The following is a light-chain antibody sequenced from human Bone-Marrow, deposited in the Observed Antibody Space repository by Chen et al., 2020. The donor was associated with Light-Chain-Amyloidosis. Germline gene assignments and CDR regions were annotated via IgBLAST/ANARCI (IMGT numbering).Light chain of an antibody. CDR2: DDS. V-gene: IGLV3-21*02. J-gene: IGLJ3*02. Sequence: SYVLTPPSSVSVAPGQTATIACGGNNIGSTSVHWYQPTPGQAPLLVVYDDSDRPSGIPERLTGSNSGNTATLSISRVEAGDEADYYWQVWDRSSDRPVFGGGTKLTVL. CDR3: QVWDRSSDRPV. CDR1: NIGSTS.